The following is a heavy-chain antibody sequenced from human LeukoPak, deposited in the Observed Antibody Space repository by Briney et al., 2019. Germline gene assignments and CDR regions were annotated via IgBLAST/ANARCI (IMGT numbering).Heavy chain of an antibody. V-gene: IGHV3-15*01. CDR3: ATRANRRVYYDWFDY. CDR1: GFTFSGAW. D-gene: IGHD3-16*01. CDR2: IKTQTEGATT. J-gene: IGHJ5*01. Sequence: TGGSLRLSCAVSGFTFSGAWMNWVRQAPGKGLEWVGRIKTQTEGATTDYAAPVKGRFTISRDDSKNTVYLQVNSLKTEDTAVYYCATRANRRVYYDWFDYWGQGTLVTVSS.